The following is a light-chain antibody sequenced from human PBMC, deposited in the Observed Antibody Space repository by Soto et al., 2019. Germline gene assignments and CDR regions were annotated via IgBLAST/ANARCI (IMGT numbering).Light chain of an antibody. CDR2: AAS. CDR1: QSISSY. Sequence: DIQMTQSPSSLSASVGATVTITCRASQSISSYLNWYQKKPGKAPKPMIYAASSLQSGVPSRSSGSGSGTDCTLTISSLQPEDFATYYCQQSYSTPITFGQGTRLEIK. CDR3: QQSYSTPIT. V-gene: IGKV1-39*01. J-gene: IGKJ5*01.